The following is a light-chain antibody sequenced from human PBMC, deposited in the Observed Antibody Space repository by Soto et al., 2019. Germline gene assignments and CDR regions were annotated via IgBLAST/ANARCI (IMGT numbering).Light chain of an antibody. CDR2: DVS. Sequence: QSALTQPPSVSGSPGQSVTISCTGTSSDVGGYKYVSWYQQHPGKAPKLMTYDVSKRPSGVPDRFSGSKSGNTASLTISGLQAEDEADYYCCSYAGIYVFGTGTKLTVL. V-gene: IGLV2-11*01. CDR1: SSDVGGYKY. CDR3: CSYAGIYV. J-gene: IGLJ1*01.